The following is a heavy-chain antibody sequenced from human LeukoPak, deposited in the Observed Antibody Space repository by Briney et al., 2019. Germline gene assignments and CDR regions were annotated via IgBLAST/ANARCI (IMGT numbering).Heavy chain of an antibody. V-gene: IGHV4-59*01. CDR2: IYYSGRSGST. J-gene: IGHJ4*02. CDR3: ASTTTVTRRFDS. Sequence: SETLSLTCTVSGATISSYYWSWIRQPPGKGLEWIGYIYYSGRSGSTNYNPSLKSRVTISVDTSKNQFSLKLSSVTAADTAVYYCASTTTVTRRFDSWGQRTLVTVSS. D-gene: IGHD4-17*01. CDR1: GATISSYY.